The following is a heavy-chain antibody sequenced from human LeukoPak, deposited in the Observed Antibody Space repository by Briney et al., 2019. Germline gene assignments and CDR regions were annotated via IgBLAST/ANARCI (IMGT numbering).Heavy chain of an antibody. V-gene: IGHV4-34*01. CDR2: INHSGSI. D-gene: IGHD3-3*01. CDR3: ARRGYDFWSGYYTRWFDP. CDR1: GGSFSGYY. J-gene: IGHJ5*02. Sequence: SETLSLTCAVYGGSFSGYYWSWIRQPPGKGLEWIGEINHSGSINYNPSLKSRVTISVDTSKNQFSLKLSSVTAADTAVYYCARRGYDFWSGYYTRWFDPWGQGTLVTVSS.